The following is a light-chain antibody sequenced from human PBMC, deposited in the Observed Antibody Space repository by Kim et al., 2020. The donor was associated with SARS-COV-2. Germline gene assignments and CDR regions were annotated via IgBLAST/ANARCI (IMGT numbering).Light chain of an antibody. Sequence: PGQRAAPSCRATLNVGNQLAWFKQKPGQPPSLLIYDTSNRAPGVPARFSGSGYGTDFTLTISSLEAEDFAVYYCQQRAHWPRTFGQGTRLEIK. CDR1: LNVGNQ. CDR3: QQRAHWPRT. CDR2: DTS. J-gene: IGKJ5*01. V-gene: IGKV3-11*01.